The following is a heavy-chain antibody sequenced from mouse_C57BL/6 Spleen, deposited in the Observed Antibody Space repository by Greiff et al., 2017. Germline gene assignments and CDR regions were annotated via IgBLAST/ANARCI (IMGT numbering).Heavy chain of an antibody. CDR3: GSETAVGAPFGY. J-gene: IGHJ2*01. Sequence: EVQLQQSGPELVKPGDSVKISCKASGYSFTGYFMNWVMQSHGKSLEWIGRINPYNGATFYNQKFNGKATLTVDNSSSTAHMELRSLTSEDAAVYYCGSETAVGAPFGYWGQGTTLTVSS. V-gene: IGHV1-20*01. CDR2: INPYNGAT. CDR1: GYSFTGYF. D-gene: IGHD1-1*02.